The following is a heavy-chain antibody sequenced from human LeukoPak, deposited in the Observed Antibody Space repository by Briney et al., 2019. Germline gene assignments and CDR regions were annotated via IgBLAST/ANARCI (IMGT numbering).Heavy chain of an antibody. Sequence: PSETLSLTCTVSGGSISSSSYYWGWLRQPPGKGLEWIGNIYYTRSTYYSPSLKSRVTISVDTSKNQFSLKLSSVTAADTAVYYCARLYSSTGNHDYWGQGTLVTVSS. CDR2: IYYTRST. D-gene: IGHD1-14*01. CDR3: ARLYSSTGNHDY. J-gene: IGHJ4*02. CDR1: GGSISSSSYY. V-gene: IGHV4-39*01.